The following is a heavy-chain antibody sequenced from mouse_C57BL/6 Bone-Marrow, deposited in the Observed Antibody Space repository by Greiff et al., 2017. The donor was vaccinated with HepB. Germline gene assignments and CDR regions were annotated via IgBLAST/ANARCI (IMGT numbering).Heavy chain of an antibody. J-gene: IGHJ2*01. Sequence: LVESGAELARPGASVKLSCKASGYTFTSYGISWVKQRTGQGLEWIGEIYPRSGNTYYNEKFKGKATLTADKSSSTAYMELRSLTSEDSAVYFCARVPIYYGTYWGQGTTLTVSS. CDR1: GYTFTSYG. D-gene: IGHD2-1*01. CDR3: ARVPIYYGTY. CDR2: IYPRSGNT. V-gene: IGHV1-81*01.